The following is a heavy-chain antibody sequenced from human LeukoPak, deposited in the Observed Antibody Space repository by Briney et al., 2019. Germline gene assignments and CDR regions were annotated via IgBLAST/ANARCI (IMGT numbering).Heavy chain of an antibody. CDR2: IYYSGST. D-gene: IGHD5-18*01. V-gene: IGHV4-39*01. CDR1: GGSISSGSYY. CDR3: ARQDSYGSYYFDY. Sequence: SETLSLTCTVSGGSISSGSYYWGWIRQPPGKGLEWIGSIYYSGSTYYNPSLKSRVTISVDTSKNQFSLKLSSVTAADTAVYYCARQDSYGSYYFDYWGQGTLVTVSS. J-gene: IGHJ4*02.